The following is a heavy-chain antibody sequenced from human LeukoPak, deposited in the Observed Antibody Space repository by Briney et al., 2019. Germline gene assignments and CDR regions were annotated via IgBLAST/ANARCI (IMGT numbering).Heavy chain of an antibody. D-gene: IGHD3-10*01. CDR2: IRSKAYGGTT. CDR1: GFTFGDYA. V-gene: IGHV3-49*04. Sequence: PGGSLRLSCTASGFTFGDYAMSWVRQAPGKGLEWVGFIRSKAYGGTTEYAASVKGRFTISRDDSKSIAYLQMNSLKTEDTAVYYCTSVLLWFGEVNWGQGTLVTVSS. J-gene: IGHJ4*02. CDR3: TSVLLWFGEVN.